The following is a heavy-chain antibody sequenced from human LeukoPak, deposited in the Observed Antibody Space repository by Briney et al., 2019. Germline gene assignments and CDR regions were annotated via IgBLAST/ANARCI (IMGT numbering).Heavy chain of an antibody. Sequence: GGSLRLSCAASGFTFSGYAMSWVRQAPGKGLEWFSAVTGGGDVTFYADSVKGRFTISRDNSKNTLYLQMNSLRAEDTAVYYCAKVGYSGYDFDYYYYYMDVWGKGTTVTVSS. CDR1: GFTFSGYA. V-gene: IGHV3-23*01. D-gene: IGHD5-12*01. CDR2: VTGGGDVT. J-gene: IGHJ6*03. CDR3: AKVGYSGYDFDYYYYYMDV.